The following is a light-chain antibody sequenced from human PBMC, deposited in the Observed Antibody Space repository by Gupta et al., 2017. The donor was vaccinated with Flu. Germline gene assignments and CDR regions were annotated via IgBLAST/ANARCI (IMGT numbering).Light chain of an antibody. CDR3: SSYTSSTYYV. J-gene: IGLJ1*01. CDR1: SSDVGGYNY. V-gene: IGLV2-14*04. Sequence: TSSDVGGYNYVSWYQQHPGKAPKLMIYDVSKRPSGVSNRFSGSKSGNTASLTISGLQAEDEADYYCSSYTSSTYYVFGTGTKVTVL. CDR2: DVS.